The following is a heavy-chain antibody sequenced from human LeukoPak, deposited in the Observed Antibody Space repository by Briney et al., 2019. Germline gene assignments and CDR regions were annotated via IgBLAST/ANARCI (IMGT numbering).Heavy chain of an antibody. CDR3: AIGVDYCFPN. V-gene: IGHV3-30*02. Sequence: PGGSLRLSCAASGLTFSMPPMDWVRQAPGKGLEWVAFIQNDGNSKNYADSVRGRFTISRDTSKNTLYLQMNSLRPEDTALYFCAIGVDYCFPNWGQGTLVTVSS. D-gene: IGHD2/OR15-2a*01. CDR1: GLTFSMPP. CDR2: IQNDGNSK. J-gene: IGHJ4*02.